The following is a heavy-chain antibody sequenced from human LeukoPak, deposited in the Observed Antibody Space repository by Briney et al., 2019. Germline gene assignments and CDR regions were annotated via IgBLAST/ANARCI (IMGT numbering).Heavy chain of an antibody. D-gene: IGHD2-2*01. V-gene: IGHV3-7*01. CDR1: GFTFSSYW. J-gene: IGHJ4*02. CDR3: ARPLGGYCSSTSCYGVDY. Sequence: RGSLRLSCAASGFTFSSYWMSRVRQAPGKGLEWVANIKQDGSEKYYVDSVKGRFTISRDNAKNSLYLQMNSLRAEDTAVYYCARPLGGYCSSTSCYGVDYWGQGTLVTVSS. CDR2: IKQDGSEK.